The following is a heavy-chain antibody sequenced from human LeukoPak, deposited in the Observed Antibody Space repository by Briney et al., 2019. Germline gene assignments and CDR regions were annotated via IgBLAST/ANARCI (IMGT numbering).Heavy chain of an antibody. Sequence: SETLSLTCTVSGGSISRYYWSWIRQPPGKGLEWIGYIYYSGSTNYNPSLKSRATMSVDTSKNQFSLKLTSVTAADTALYYCARRQSSGWIFDYWGQGTLVTVSS. D-gene: IGHD6-19*01. J-gene: IGHJ4*02. CDR2: IYYSGST. CDR3: ARRQSSGWIFDY. V-gene: IGHV4-59*08. CDR1: GGSISRYY.